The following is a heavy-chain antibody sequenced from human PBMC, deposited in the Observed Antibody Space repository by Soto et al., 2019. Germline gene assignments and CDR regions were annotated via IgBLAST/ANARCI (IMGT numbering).Heavy chain of an antibody. CDR3: AKSSQEMRGYSYGLGGYYYAPFDS. CDR2: ISGDGGTT. Sequence: GGSLRLSCSASDFTLSNYAMSWVRQAPGKGLEWVSAISGDGGTTYYADSVRGRLTISRDNSENTLYLQMNSLRAEDTAVYYCAKSSQEMRGYSYGLGGYYYAPFDSWGQGTLVTVSS. V-gene: IGHV3-23*01. D-gene: IGHD5-18*01. CDR1: DFTLSNYA. J-gene: IGHJ4*02.